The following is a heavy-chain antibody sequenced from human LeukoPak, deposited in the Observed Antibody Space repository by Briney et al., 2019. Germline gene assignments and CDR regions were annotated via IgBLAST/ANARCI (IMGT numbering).Heavy chain of an antibody. CDR1: GGSISSYY. V-gene: IGHV4-59*01. CDR3: AKGLQQWDD. CDR2: IYYSGST. Sequence: SGTLSLTCTVSGGSISSYYWSWIRQPPGKGLEWIAYIYYSGSTNYNPSLKSRVTISVDTSKKQFSLKLSSVTAADTAVYYCAKGLQQWDDWGQGTLVTVSS. J-gene: IGHJ4*02. D-gene: IGHD6-19*01.